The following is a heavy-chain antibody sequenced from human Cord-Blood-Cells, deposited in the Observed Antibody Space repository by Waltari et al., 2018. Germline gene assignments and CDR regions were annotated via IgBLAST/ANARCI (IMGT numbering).Heavy chain of an antibody. J-gene: IGHJ2*01. CDR1: GFTFSSYA. CDR2: ISGSGGGT. D-gene: IGHD2-2*01. CDR3: AKAPQPNRHYWYFDL. Sequence: EVQLLESGGGLVQPGGSLRLSCAASGFTFSSYAMSWVRQAPGKGLEWVSAISGSGGGTYYADSVKGRFTISRDNSKNTLYLQMNSLRAEDTAVYYCAKAPQPNRHYWYFDLWGRGTLVTVSS. V-gene: IGHV3-23*01.